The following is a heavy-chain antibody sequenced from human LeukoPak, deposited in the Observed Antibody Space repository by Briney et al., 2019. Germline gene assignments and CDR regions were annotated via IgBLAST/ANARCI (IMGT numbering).Heavy chain of an antibody. Sequence: GGSLRLSCAASGFNFSSYSMNWVRQAPGKGLEWVSSISSSSSYIYYADSVKGRFTISRDNAKNSLYLQMNSLRAEDTAVYYCARDLLGGWGGYWGQGTLVTVSS. CDR3: ARDLLGGWGGY. J-gene: IGHJ4*02. V-gene: IGHV3-21*01. D-gene: IGHD6-19*01. CDR1: GFNFSSYS. CDR2: ISSSSSYI.